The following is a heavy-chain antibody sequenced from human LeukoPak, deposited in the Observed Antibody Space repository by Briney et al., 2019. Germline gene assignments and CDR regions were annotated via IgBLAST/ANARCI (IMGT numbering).Heavy chain of an antibody. V-gene: IGHV4-38-2*01. CDR3: VTRGTTGYFES. D-gene: IGHD1-1*01. J-gene: IGHJ4*02. Sequence: PSETLSLTCSVSAYSITSGYYWGWVRQSPRKGLEWIGMIFHSGSAFYNPSLNSRVAISVDTSKNQFSLKLTSLTAADTAVYYCVTRGTTGYFESWGQGTLVTVSS. CDR1: AYSITSGYY. CDR2: IFHSGSA.